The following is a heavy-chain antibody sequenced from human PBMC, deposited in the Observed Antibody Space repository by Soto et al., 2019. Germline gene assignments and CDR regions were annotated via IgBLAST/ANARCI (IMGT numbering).Heavy chain of an antibody. J-gene: IGHJ3*02. Sequence: GWSLRLCCAASGFTFSSYLMSWVRQATGRGLEWVANIKPDGSEKWYVDSVKGRFTISRDNAKNSLYLQMNSLRAEDTGVYYCARGDYYDSSGPFSDAFDIWGQGTMVTVSS. CDR2: IKPDGSEK. D-gene: IGHD3-22*01. V-gene: IGHV3-7*04. CDR3: ARGDYYDSSGPFSDAFDI. CDR1: GFTFSSYL.